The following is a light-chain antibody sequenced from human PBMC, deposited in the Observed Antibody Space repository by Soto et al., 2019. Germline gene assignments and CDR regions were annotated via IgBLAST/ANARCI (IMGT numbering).Light chain of an antibody. V-gene: IGLV2-14*01. CDR2: DVV. CDR3: SSYTSSSTYV. CDR1: SSDVGGYNY. J-gene: IGLJ1*01. Sequence: QSVLTQPASVSGSPGQSITISCTGTSSDVGGYNYVSWYQQHPGKAPKLMISDVVNRPSGVSDRFSGSKSGNTAPLTISGLQAEDEADYHCSSYTSSSTYVFGTGTKVTVL.